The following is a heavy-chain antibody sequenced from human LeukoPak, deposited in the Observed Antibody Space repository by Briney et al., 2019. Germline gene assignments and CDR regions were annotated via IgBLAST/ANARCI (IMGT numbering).Heavy chain of an antibody. CDR1: GFTFSDYA. Sequence: QPGGSLRLSCAASGFTFSDYAMTWVRQPPGKGLERVSLIRSSSTVTYFADSVKGRFTVSRDNSKNTLYLQMNSLRAEDTAVYYCAKSLDYDGGLLWALPHYWGQGTLVTASS. J-gene: IGHJ4*02. V-gene: IGHV3-23*01. CDR3: AKSLDYDGGLLWALPHY. CDR2: IRSSSTVT. D-gene: IGHD3-22*01.